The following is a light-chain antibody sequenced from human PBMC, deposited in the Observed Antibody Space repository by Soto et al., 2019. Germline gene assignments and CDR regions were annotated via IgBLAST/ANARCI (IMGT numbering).Light chain of an antibody. CDR2: AAS. CDR3: QQLKSYPLS. CDR1: QDISSY. J-gene: IGKJ4*01. Sequence: DIQLTQSPSFLSASVGDRVTITCRTSQDISSYLAWYQQKPGKAPQLLISAASTLQSGVPSRFSGSGSGTEFTLTISSLQPEDFATYYCQQLKSYPLSFGGGTKVE. V-gene: IGKV1-9*01.